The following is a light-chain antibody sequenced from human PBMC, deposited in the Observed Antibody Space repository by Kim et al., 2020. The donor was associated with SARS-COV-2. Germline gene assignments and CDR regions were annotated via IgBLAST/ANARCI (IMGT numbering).Light chain of an antibody. CDR1: QTIRTY. J-gene: IGKJ5*01. CDR2: GGS. V-gene: IGKV1-39*01. CDR3: QQSYSTPPIT. Sequence: DIQMTQSPSSLSASVGDRVTITCRASQTIRTYLNWYQQKPGKAPELLIYGGSSLQSGVPSRFSGSGSGTDFTLSISSLQREDFATYYCQQSYSTPPITFGQGTRLEIK.